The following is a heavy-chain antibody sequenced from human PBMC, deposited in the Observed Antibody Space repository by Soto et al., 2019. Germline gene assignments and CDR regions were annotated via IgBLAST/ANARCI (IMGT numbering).Heavy chain of an antibody. J-gene: IGHJ4*02. D-gene: IGHD3-22*01. CDR1: GGSISSGDYY. Sequence: PSETLSLTCTVCGGSISSGDYYWSWIRQPPGKGLEWIGYIYYSGSTYYNPSLKSRVTISVDTSKNQFSLKLSSVTAADTAVYYCARVRVDYYDSSGYYLFDYWGQGTLVTVSS. CDR2: IYYSGST. CDR3: ARVRVDYYDSSGYYLFDY. V-gene: IGHV4-30-4*01.